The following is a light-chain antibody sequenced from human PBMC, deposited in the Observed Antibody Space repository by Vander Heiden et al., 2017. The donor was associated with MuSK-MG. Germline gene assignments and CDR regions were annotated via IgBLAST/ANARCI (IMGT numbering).Light chain of an antibody. CDR2: AAS. CDR3: QQRYSRPPNT. V-gene: IGKV1-39*01. J-gene: IGKJ4*01. Sequence: DIQMTQSPSSLSAFVGDTVTITCRASRDISTYLNWYQQKQGKAPRLLIYAASKWQSGVPSRFSGSRYGRDFTLTVASRQAEDAAPYYCQQRYSRPPNTFGGGTKLEIK. CDR1: RDISTY.